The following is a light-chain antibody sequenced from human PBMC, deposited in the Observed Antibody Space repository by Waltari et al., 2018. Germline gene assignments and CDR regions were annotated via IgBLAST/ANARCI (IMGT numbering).Light chain of an antibody. CDR1: QGINNY. CDR3: QQLNSNQWP. V-gene: IGKV1-9*01. CDR2: AAS. Sequence: IQLTQSPSSLSASVGDRVTITCRASQGINNYLACYQQKPGKTPKRLIYAASTLQGGVTSRCCSSGSGTEVTLTISSLQPDDFATYYCQQLNSNQWPFGQGTKVEI. J-gene: IGKJ1*01.